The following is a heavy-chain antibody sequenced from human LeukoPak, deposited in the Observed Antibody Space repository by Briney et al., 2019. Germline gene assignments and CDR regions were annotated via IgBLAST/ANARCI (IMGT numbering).Heavy chain of an antibody. CDR2: INSDGSTT. V-gene: IGHV3-74*01. J-gene: IGHJ4*02. Sequence: GGSLRLSCAASGFTFISYWMHWVRQAPGKGLVWVSRINSDGSTTNYADSVKGRFTISRDNAKNTLCLQMNSLRAEDTAVYYRARDPRGGTLDYWGQGTLVTVSS. D-gene: IGHD3-10*01. CDR1: GFTFISYW. CDR3: ARDPRGGTLDY.